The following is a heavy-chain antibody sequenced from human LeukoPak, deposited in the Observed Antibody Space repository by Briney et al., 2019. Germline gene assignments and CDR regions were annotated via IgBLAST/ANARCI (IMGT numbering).Heavy chain of an antibody. CDR1: HYSITSGYY. V-gene: IGHV4-38-2*02. CDR2: ISHSGST. Sequence: SETLSLTCSVSHYSITSGYYWGWIRQPPGKGLEWIASISHSGSTYYNPSLKSRVTISVDMSKNQFSLKLTSVTAADTAVYYCASETYYYGSGSRYNGVWGKGTTVTVSS. D-gene: IGHD3-10*01. CDR3: ASETYYYGSGSRYNGV. J-gene: IGHJ6*04.